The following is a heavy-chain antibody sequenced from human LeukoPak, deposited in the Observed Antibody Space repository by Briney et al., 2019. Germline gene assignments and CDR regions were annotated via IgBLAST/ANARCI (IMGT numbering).Heavy chain of an antibody. J-gene: IGHJ6*03. CDR1: GFSFGSYG. V-gene: IGHV3-30*18. Sequence: HPGGSLRLSCAASGFSFGSYGMHWVRQTPGKGLEWVAAISYDGFNKYYADSVKGRFTISRDNSKNTLYLQMNSLRAEDTAVYYCAKSEVTTLSNYYYMDVWGKGTTVTVSS. CDR2: ISYDGFNK. D-gene: IGHD4-11*01. CDR3: AKSEVTTLSNYYYMDV.